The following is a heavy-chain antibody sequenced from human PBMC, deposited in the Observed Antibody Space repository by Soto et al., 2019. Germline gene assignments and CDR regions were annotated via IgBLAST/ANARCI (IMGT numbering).Heavy chain of an antibody. CDR2: IYYNGNT. CDR3: ARARLRAVYAFDF. CDR1: GGSISSYY. D-gene: IGHD4-17*01. V-gene: IGHV4-59*06. J-gene: IGHJ3*01. Sequence: PSETLSLTCTVSGGSISSYYWSWIRQHPGKGLEWIGYIYYNGNTYFSPSLKSRLTISIDTSKNQFSLKLSSVTAADTAMYYCARARLRAVYAFDFWGQGTMVTVSS.